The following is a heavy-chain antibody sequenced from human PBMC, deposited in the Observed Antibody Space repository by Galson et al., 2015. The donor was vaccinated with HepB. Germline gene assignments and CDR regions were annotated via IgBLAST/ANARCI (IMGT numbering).Heavy chain of an antibody. CDR2: IRYDGSNK. D-gene: IGHD3-9*01. CDR3: AKDNLYYDILTGYPLPYYYYYGMDV. J-gene: IGHJ6*02. Sequence: SLRLSCAASGFTFSSYGMHWVRQAPGKGLEWVAFIRYDGSNKYYADSVKGRFTISRDNSKNTLYLQMNSLRAEDTAVYYCAKDNLYYDILTGYPLPYYYYYGMDVWGQGTTVTVSS. CDR1: GFTFSSYG. V-gene: IGHV3-30*02.